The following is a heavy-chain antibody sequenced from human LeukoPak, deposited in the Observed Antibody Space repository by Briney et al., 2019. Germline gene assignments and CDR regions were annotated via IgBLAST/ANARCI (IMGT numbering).Heavy chain of an antibody. CDR1: GFTFSSYS. CDR2: ISSSSSYI. J-gene: IGHJ4*02. CDR3: ARNSDCSSTSCYRPFDY. V-gene: IGHV3-21*04. D-gene: IGHD2-2*01. Sequence: PGGSLRLSCAASGFTFSSYSMNWVRQAPGKGLEWVSSISSSSSYIYYADSVKGRFTISRDNSKNTLYLQMNSLRAEDTAVYYCARNSDCSSTSCYRPFDYWGQGTLVTVSS.